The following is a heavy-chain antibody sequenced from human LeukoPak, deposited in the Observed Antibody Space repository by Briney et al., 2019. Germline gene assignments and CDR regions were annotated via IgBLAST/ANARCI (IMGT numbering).Heavy chain of an antibody. V-gene: IGHV3-30*02. CDR2: ISYDGSEE. D-gene: IGHD6-13*01. CDR1: GFTFSNFG. Sequence: PGGSLRLSCAASGFTFSNFGMHWVRQAPGEGLEWVAFISYDGSEEFYADSVKGRFTLSRDNSKNTLYLQMNSLRAEDTAVYYCAKDNPSSWHSYWGQGTLVTVSS. CDR3: AKDNPSSWHSY. J-gene: IGHJ4*02.